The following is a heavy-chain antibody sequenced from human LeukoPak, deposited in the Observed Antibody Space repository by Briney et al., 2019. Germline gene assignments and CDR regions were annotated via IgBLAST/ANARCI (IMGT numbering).Heavy chain of an antibody. D-gene: IGHD1-26*01. V-gene: IGHV4-59*01. CDR2: IYYSGST. CDR1: GGSISSYY. J-gene: IGHJ4*02. CDR3: ASLVGAYRNFDY. Sequence: SETLSLTCTVSGGSISSYYWSWIRQPPGKGVEWIGYIYYSGSTNYNPSLKSRVTISVDTSKNQFSLRLSSVTAADTAVYYCASLVGAYRNFDYWGQGTLVTVSS.